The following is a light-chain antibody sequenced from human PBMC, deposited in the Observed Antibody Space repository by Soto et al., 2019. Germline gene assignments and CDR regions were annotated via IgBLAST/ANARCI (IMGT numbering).Light chain of an antibody. CDR1: QSVSSY. J-gene: IGKJ1*01. V-gene: IGKV3-20*01. CDR2: GAS. CDR3: QQYGSSSRT. Sequence: EIVLTQSPGTLSLSPGERATLSCRASQSVSSYLAWYQQKPGQAHRLLIYGASSRATGIPDRFSASGSGTDFTLTISRLEPEDFAVYYCQQYGSSSRTFGQGTKVEIK.